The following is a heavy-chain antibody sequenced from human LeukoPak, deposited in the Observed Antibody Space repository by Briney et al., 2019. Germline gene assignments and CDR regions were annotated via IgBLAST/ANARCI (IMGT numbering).Heavy chain of an antibody. D-gene: IGHD2-15*01. CDR2: INSDGSGA. CDR1: GFSFSSYW. CDR3: VVVGTGIPF. Sequence: GGSLRLSCAASGFSFSSYWMHWVRKAPGKGLVWVSHINSDGSGASYADSVNGRFTISRDNAMNTLYLQMNSLRDDDTAVYFCVVVGTGIPFWGQGALVTVSS. J-gene: IGHJ4*02. V-gene: IGHV3-74*01.